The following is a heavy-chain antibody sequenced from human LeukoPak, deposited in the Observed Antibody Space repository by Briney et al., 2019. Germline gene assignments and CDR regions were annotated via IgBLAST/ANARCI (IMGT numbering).Heavy chain of an antibody. CDR1: GFTFSSYW. J-gene: IGHJ3*02. Sequence: PGGSLRLSCAASGFTFSSYWMHWVRQAPGKGLVWVSRINTDGSSTSYADSVKGRFTISRDNAKNTLYLQMNSLRAEDTAVYYCARSGVLRLLEWDHDAFDIWGQGTMVTVSS. CDR2: INTDGSST. CDR3: ARSGVLRLLEWDHDAFDI. D-gene: IGHD3-3*01. V-gene: IGHV3-74*01.